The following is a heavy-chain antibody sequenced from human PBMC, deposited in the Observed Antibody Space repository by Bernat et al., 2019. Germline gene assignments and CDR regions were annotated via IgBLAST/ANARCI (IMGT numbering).Heavy chain of an antibody. D-gene: IGHD1-1*01. V-gene: IGHV3-7*01. CDR2: IKQDGSEK. Sequence: EVQLVESGGGLVKPGGSLRLSCAASGFTFSSYSMNWVRQAPGKGLEWVANIKQDGSEKYYVDSVKGRFTISRDNAKNSLYLQMNSLRAEDTAVYYCARLVERTERRFDYWGQGTLVTVSS. CDR1: GFTFSSYS. CDR3: ARLVERTERRFDY. J-gene: IGHJ4*02.